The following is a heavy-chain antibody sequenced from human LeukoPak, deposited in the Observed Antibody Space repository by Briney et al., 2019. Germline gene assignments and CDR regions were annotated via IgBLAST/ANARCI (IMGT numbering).Heavy chain of an antibody. Sequence: SVKVSCKASGGTFINYSLSWVRQAPGQGLEWMGKIIPFLGIENYAQKFQGRVTMTADKSTNTAYMELSRLRSDDTAVYYCARGGDSSGWTDHWYFDLWGRGTLVTVSS. J-gene: IGHJ2*01. CDR1: GGTFINYS. D-gene: IGHD6-19*01. V-gene: IGHV1-69*04. CDR2: IIPFLGIE. CDR3: ARGGDSSGWTDHWYFDL.